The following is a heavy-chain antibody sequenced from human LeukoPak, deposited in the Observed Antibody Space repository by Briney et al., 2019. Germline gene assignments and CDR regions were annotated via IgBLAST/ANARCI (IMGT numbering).Heavy chain of an antibody. CDR1: GYTFTDYG. Sequence: ASVKVSCKTSGYTFTDYGVHWVRQAPGQGLEWMGWINTYTGDPTYAQAFTGRFVFSLDTSVSTAYLQISSLKADDTAVFYCARDGSTNWYYYYGLDVWGQGTAVTVSS. D-gene: IGHD1-1*01. CDR3: ARDGSTNWYYYYGLDV. CDR2: INTYTGDP. V-gene: IGHV7-4-1*02. J-gene: IGHJ6*02.